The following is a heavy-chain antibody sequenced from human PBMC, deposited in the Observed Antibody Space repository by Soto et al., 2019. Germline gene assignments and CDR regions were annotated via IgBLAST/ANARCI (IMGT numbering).Heavy chain of an antibody. CDR3: ARVYGGNQAGSPYSQH. J-gene: IGHJ1*01. V-gene: IGHV4-30-4*01. CDR1: GGSISSGDYY. Sequence: SETLSLTCTVSGGSISSGDYYWSWIRQPPGKGLEWIGYIYYSGSTYYNPSLKSRVTISVDTSKNQFSLKLSSVTAADTAVYYCARVYGGNQAGSPYSQHWGQGTLVTVSS. CDR2: IYYSGST. D-gene: IGHD2-15*01.